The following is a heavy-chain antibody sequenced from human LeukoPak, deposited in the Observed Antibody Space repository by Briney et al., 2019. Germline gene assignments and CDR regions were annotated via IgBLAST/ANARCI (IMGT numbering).Heavy chain of an antibody. D-gene: IGHD1-26*01. J-gene: IGHJ4*02. Sequence: GESLKISGKGSGYSFTNYWIGWVRQLPGKGLNWRGIIYPGDSDARYSPSFQGQVTLSDDKSISTDYLQWTSLPASETHMYYCARRRDLYSGSYYPFDYWGQGPLVTVYS. CDR1: GYSFTNYW. CDR3: ARRRDLYSGSYYPFDY. V-gene: IGHV5-51*01. CDR2: IYPGDSDA.